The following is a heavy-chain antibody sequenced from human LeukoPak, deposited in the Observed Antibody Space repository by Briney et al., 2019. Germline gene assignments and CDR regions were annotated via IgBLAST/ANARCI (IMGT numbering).Heavy chain of an antibody. CDR1: GYSFTSYW. J-gene: IGHJ1*01. CDR2: LYPGDSDT. Sequence: GESLKISCKGSGYSFTSYWIGWVRQMPGKGLELMGILYPGDSDTRYSPSFQGQVTISADKSITTAYLQWSSLRASDTAMYYCARQGDSSGYYSGFEFWGQGPWSPSPQ. CDR3: ARQGDSSGYYSGFEF. V-gene: IGHV5-51*01. D-gene: IGHD3-22*01.